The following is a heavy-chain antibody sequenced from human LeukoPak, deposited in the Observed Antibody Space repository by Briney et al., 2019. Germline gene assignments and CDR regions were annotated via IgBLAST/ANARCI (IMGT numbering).Heavy chain of an antibody. CDR3: ARARGYDILTGYYRAYYFDY. CDR1: GFTFSSYW. Sequence: GVSLRLSCAASGFTFSSYWMSWVRQASGKGREWVANIKQDGSEKYYVDSVKGRFTISRDNAKNSLYLQMNSLRAEDTAVYYCARARGYDILTGYYRAYYFDYWGQGTLVTVSS. J-gene: IGHJ4*02. D-gene: IGHD3-9*01. CDR2: IKQDGSEK. V-gene: IGHV3-7*04.